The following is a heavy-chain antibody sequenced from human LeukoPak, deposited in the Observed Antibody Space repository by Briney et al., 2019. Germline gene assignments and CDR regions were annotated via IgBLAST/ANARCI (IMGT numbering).Heavy chain of an antibody. Sequence: GGSLRLSCAASGFTSDDYTMYWVRQAPGKGLEWVSLISWDGGTTYYADSVKGRFTISRDNAKNSLYLQMNSLRAEDTAVYYCARSSYSSSWYTQSFLSDYYMDVWGKGTTVTVSS. D-gene: IGHD6-13*01. CDR2: ISWDGGTT. V-gene: IGHV3-43*01. CDR3: ARSSYSSSWYTQSFLSDYYMDV. J-gene: IGHJ6*03. CDR1: GFTSDDYT.